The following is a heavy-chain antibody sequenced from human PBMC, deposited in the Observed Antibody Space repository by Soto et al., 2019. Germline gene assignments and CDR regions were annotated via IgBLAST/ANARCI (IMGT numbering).Heavy chain of an antibody. J-gene: IGHJ4*02. CDR3: ARTPAGYSSGPLDY. CDR2: IYSGGST. CDR1: GFTVSSNY. V-gene: IGHV3-53*01. D-gene: IGHD6-19*01. Sequence: SLRLSFAASGFTVSSNYMSWVRQAPGKGLEWVSVIYSGGSTYYADSVKGRFTISRDNSKNTLYLQMNSLRAEDTAVYYCARTPAGYSSGPLDYWGQGTLVTVSS.